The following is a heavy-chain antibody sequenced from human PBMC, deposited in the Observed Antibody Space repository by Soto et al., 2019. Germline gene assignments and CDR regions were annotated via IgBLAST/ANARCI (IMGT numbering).Heavy chain of an antibody. V-gene: IGHV4-59*01. CDR2: IYYSGST. CDR3: ARVVLYAGPSSIAAAGKYYYYYMDV. J-gene: IGHJ6*03. CDR1: GGSISSYY. D-gene: IGHD6-13*01. Sequence: SETLSLTCTVSGGSISSYYWSWIRQPPGKGLEWIGYIYYSGSTNYNPSLKSRVTISVDTSKNQFSLKLSSVTAADTAVYYCARVVLYAGPSSIAAAGKYYYYYMDVWGKGTTVTVSS.